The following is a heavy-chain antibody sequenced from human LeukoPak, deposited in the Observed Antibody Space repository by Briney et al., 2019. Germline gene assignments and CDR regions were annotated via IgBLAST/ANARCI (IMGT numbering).Heavy chain of an antibody. CDR3: ARGATYYDILTGYLGHYYYYYYMDV. D-gene: IGHD3-9*01. CDR2: MNPNSANT. Sequence: ASVKVSCKASGYTFTSYDINWVRQATGQGLEWMGWMNPNSANTGYAQKFQGRVTMTRNTSISTAYMELSSLRSEDTAVYYCARGATYYDILTGYLGHYYYYYYMDVWGKGTTVTISS. J-gene: IGHJ6*03. V-gene: IGHV1-8*01. CDR1: GYTFTSYD.